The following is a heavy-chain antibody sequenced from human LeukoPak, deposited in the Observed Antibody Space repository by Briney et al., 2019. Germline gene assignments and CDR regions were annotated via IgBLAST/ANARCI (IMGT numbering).Heavy chain of an antibody. J-gene: IGHJ6*03. Sequence: SVKVSCKASGGTFSSYAISWVRQAPGQGLEWMGGIIPIFGTANYAQKFQGRVTITTDESTSTAYMELSSLRSEDTAVYYCAEGKGGWYYMDVWGKGTTVTVSS. CDR2: IIPIFGTA. D-gene: IGHD2-15*01. V-gene: IGHV1-69*05. CDR3: AEGKGGWYYMDV. CDR1: GGTFSSYA.